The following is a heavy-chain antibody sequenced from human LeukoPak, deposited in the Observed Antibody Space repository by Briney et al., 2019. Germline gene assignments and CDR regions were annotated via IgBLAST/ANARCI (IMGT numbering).Heavy chain of an antibody. CDR1: GTNYL. CDR3: GRHSYGLDY. V-gene: IGHV5-51*01. J-gene: IGHJ4*02. Sequence: GASLKISCKASGTNYLIAWLRQLPGNGLEWLGIIYFGDSDTRYSPSFQGRLTISVDKSISTAYLQLSSLKASDTAIYFCGRHSYGLDYWGQGTLVTVSS. D-gene: IGHD2-8*01. CDR2: IYFGDSDT.